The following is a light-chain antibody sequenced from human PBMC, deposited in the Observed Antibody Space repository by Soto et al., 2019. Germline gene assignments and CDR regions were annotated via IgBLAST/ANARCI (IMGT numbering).Light chain of an antibody. CDR1: SSDVGGYDF. Sequence: QSAQAQPASVSGSPGLSITISCTGTSSDVGGYDFVSWYQQHPGKAPKLMISDVSNRPSGGSNRFSGSKSGNTASLTISGLQADDEADYSCSSYTSSKTYVFGTGTKVPV. CDR2: DVS. J-gene: IGLJ1*01. CDR3: SSYTSSKTYV. V-gene: IGLV2-14*01.